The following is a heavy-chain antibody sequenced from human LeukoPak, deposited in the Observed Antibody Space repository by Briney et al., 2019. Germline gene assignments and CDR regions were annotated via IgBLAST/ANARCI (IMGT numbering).Heavy chain of an antibody. CDR2: VSGSGGST. J-gene: IGHJ4*02. CDR1: GFTFSSYA. V-gene: IGHV3-23*01. CDR3: ARRESGLDY. Sequence: PGRSLRLSCAASGFTFSSYAMSWVRQAPGKGLEWVSAVSGSGGSTYYADSVKGRFTISRDNSKNTLYLQMNSLRAEDTAVYYCARRESGLDYWGQGTLVTVSS. D-gene: IGHD3-10*01.